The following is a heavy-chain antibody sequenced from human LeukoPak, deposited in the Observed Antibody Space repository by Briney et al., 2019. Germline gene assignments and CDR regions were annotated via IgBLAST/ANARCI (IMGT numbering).Heavy chain of an antibody. Sequence: ASVKVSCKASGYTFTSYGISWVRQAPGQGLEWMGWISAYNGNTNYAQKLQGRVTMTTDTSTSTAYMELRSLRSDDTAVYYCARVLPPYYGVRGVLDYWGQGTLVTVSS. D-gene: IGHD3-10*01. CDR2: ISAYNGNT. J-gene: IGHJ4*02. CDR1: GYTFTSYG. V-gene: IGHV1-18*01. CDR3: ARVLPPYYGVRGVLDY.